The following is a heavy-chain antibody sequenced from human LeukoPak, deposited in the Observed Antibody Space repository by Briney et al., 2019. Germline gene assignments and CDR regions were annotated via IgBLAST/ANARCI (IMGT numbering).Heavy chain of an antibody. CDR1: GVSISNYY. CDR3: SRVTPPKCSSGYGDWFDL. CDR2: IYTSGSA. Sequence: SETLSLTCTVSGVSISNYYWSWIRQPAGKGLEWVGRIYTSGSANYNPSLKTRVTMSVITSKNQFSLKPRSVTAADTDVYYVSRVTPPKCSSGYGDWFDLWGQGTLVIVSS. J-gene: IGHJ5*02. D-gene: IGHD6-19*01. V-gene: IGHV4-4*07.